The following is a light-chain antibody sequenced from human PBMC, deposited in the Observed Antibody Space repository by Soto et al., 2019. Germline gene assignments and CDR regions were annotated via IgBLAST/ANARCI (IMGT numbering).Light chain of an antibody. J-gene: IGLJ2*01. CDR3: QTWGSGIVV. Sequence: QSVLTQSPSASASLGASVKLTCTLSSGHSNYAIAWHQQQSEKGPRYLMKLNGDGSHSKGDGIPDRFSGSSSGAERYLTISILQSEDEADYYCQTWGSGIVVFGGGTKLTVL. CDR1: SGHSNYA. V-gene: IGLV4-69*01. CDR2: LNGDGSH.